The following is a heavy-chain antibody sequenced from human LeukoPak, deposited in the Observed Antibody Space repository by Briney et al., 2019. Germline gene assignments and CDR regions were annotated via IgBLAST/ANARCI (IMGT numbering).Heavy chain of an antibody. V-gene: IGHV4-39*01. J-gene: IGHJ6*02. CDR2: IYYSGST. CDR1: GGSISSSVYY. Sequence: SETLSLTCTVSGGSISSSVYYWSWIRQPPGKGLEWIGSIYYSGSTYYNPSLKSRVTISVDTSKNQFSLKLSSVTAADTAVYYCARINYGDHTGHGMDVWGQGTTVTVSS. CDR3: ARINYGDHTGHGMDV. D-gene: IGHD4-17*01.